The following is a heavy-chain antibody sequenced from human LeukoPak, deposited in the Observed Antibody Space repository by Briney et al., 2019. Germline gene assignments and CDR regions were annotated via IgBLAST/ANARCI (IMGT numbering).Heavy chain of an antibody. Sequence: GRSLRLSCAASGFTFSSYSMHWVRQAPGKGLEWVAVISYDGSNKYYADSVKGRFTISRDNSKNTLYLQMNSLRAEDTAVYYCARGNFGYSGYDYGDYEDYWGQGTLATVSS. V-gene: IGHV3-30-3*01. J-gene: IGHJ4*02. CDR1: GFTFSSYS. D-gene: IGHD5-12*01. CDR2: ISYDGSNK. CDR3: ARGNFGYSGYDYGDYEDY.